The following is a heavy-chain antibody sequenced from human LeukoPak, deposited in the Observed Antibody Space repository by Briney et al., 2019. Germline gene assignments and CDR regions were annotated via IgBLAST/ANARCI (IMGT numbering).Heavy chain of an antibody. Sequence: PSETLSLTCAVYGGSFSVYYWSWIRQPPGKGLEWIGEISHSGSTNYNPSLKSRVTILVDTSKNQFSLKLSSVTAADTAMYYCARVEGYCSGGSCYAGYFQHWGQGTLVTVSS. CDR1: GGSFSVYY. J-gene: IGHJ1*01. CDR2: ISHSGST. D-gene: IGHD2-15*01. V-gene: IGHV4-34*01. CDR3: ARVEGYCSGGSCYAGYFQH.